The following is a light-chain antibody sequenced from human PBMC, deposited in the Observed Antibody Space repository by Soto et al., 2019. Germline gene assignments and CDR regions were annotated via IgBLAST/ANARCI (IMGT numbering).Light chain of an antibody. CDR2: DVS. V-gene: IGLV2-14*03. J-gene: IGLJ2*01. CDR3: SSYTSSSSL. CDR1: SSDIGGYNY. Sequence: HSALTQPASVSGSPGQSITISCTGTSSDIGGYNYVSWYQQHPGKAPKLMIYDVSNRPSGVSNRFSGSKSGNTASLTISGLQAEDEADYYCSSYTSSSSLFGGGTKLTVL.